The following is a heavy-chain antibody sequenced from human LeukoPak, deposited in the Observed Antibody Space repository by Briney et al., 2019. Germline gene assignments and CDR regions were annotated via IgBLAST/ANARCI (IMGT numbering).Heavy chain of an antibody. J-gene: IGHJ4*02. CDR2: IWYDGSNK. V-gene: IGHV3-33*01. CDR3: ARDGDTIFGAYYFDY. D-gene: IGHD3-3*01. CDR1: GFTFSSYG. Sequence: GGSLRLSCAASGFTFSSYGMHWVRQAPGKGLEWVAVIWYDGSNKYYADSVKGRFTISRDNSKNTLYLQMNSLRAEDTAVYYCARDGDTIFGAYYFDYWGQGTLVTVSS.